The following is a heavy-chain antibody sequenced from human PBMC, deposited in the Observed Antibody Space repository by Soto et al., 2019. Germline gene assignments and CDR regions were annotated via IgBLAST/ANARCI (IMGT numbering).Heavy chain of an antibody. CDR1: GFTFSSYS. D-gene: IGHD6-6*01. J-gene: IGHJ5*02. V-gene: IGHV3-21*01. CDR2: ISSSSSYI. CDR3: ARDPPYSSSSSAFDP. Sequence: PGGSLRLSCAASGFTFSSYSMNWVRQAPGKGLEWVSSISSSSSYIYYADSVKGRFTISRDNAKNSLYLQMNSLRAEDTAVYYCARDPPYSSSSSAFDPWGQGTLVTVSS.